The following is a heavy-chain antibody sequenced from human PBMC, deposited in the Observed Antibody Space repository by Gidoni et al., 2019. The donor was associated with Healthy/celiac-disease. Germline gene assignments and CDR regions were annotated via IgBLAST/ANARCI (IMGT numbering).Heavy chain of an antibody. CDR2: IYYSGST. CDR3: ARELHIAARHHFDY. CDR1: CCSISSSSYY. Sequence: QLHLQESGPGLVKPSDTLSLTCTVSCCSISSSSYYWGWTRQPPGKGLEWIGSIYYSGSTYSNPSLKSRVTISVDTSKNQFSLKLSSVTAADTAVYYCARELHIAARHHFDYWGQGTLVTVSS. J-gene: IGHJ4*02. D-gene: IGHD6-6*01. V-gene: IGHV4-39*07.